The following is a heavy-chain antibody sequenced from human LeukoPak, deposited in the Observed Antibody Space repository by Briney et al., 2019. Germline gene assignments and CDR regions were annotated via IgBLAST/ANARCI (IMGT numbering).Heavy chain of an antibody. Sequence: GGSLRLSCAASGFSLSSHAMSWVRQAPGKGLEWVSATSSSDAGTYYADSGKGRFTISRDNAKNSLYLQMNSLRAEDTAVYYCAELGITMIGGVWGKGTTVTISS. V-gene: IGHV3-23*01. CDR1: GFSLSSHA. D-gene: IGHD3-10*02. J-gene: IGHJ6*04. CDR2: TSSSDAGT. CDR3: AELGITMIGGV.